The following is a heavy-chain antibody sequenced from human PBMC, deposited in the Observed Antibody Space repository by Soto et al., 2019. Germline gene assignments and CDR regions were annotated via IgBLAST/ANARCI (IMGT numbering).Heavy chain of an antibody. Sequence: EVQLLESGGGLVQPGGSLRLSCAVSGFNFSSYAMSWVRQAPGKGLEWVSIIVGTGDYSYYADSVKGRFTTSRDNSKNTLYVEMNNLGAEDTAVYYCAKSGYSSSWPFEYWGQGTRVTVSS. CDR1: GFNFSSYA. V-gene: IGHV3-23*01. CDR2: IVGTGDYS. D-gene: IGHD6-13*01. CDR3: AKSGYSSSWPFEY. J-gene: IGHJ4*02.